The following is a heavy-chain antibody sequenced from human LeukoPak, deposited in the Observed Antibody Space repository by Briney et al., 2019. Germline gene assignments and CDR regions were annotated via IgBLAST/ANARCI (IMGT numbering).Heavy chain of an antibody. CDR2: INPNSGGA. Sequence: ASVKVSCKASGYTFTGYYMHWVRQAPGQGLEWMGWINPNSGGANYAQKFQGRVTMTRDTSISTAYMELSRLRSDDTAVYYRARGEYYDFWSGYYRFDPWGQGTLVTVSS. D-gene: IGHD3-3*01. CDR1: GYTFTGYY. V-gene: IGHV1-2*02. J-gene: IGHJ5*02. CDR3: ARGEYYDFWSGYYRFDP.